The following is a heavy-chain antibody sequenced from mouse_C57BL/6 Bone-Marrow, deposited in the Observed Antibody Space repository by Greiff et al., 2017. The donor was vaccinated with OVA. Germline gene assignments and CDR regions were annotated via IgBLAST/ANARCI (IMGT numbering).Heavy chain of an antibody. D-gene: IGHD2-3*01. J-gene: IGHJ3*01. V-gene: IGHV14-3*01. Sequence: EVQLQESGPELVRPGDSVKLSCTASGFKIKNTYMHWVKQRPEQGLEWIGRIDPANGNTKYAPKFQGKATITADTSSNTAYLQLRSLTSEDTDIYYCARDDGGAYWGQGTLVTVSA. CDR3: ARDDGGAY. CDR1: GFKIKNTY. CDR2: IDPANGNT.